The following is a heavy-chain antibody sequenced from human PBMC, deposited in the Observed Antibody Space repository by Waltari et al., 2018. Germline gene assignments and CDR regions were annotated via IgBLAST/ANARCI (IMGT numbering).Heavy chain of an antibody. CDR1: GYTFTGYY. J-gene: IGHJ2*01. Sequence: QVQLVQSGAEVKTPGASVKVSCKASGYTFTGYYMHWVRQAPGQGLEWMGRINPNSGGTNYAQKFQGRVTMTRDTSISTAYMELSRLRSDDTAVYYCARDLGLGQTVDWYFDLWGRGTLVTVSS. CDR3: ARDLGLGQTVDWYFDL. V-gene: IGHV1-2*06. CDR2: INPNSGGT. D-gene: IGHD3-9*01.